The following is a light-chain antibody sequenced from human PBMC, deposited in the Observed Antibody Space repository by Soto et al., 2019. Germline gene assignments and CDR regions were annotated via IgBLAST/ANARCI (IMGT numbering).Light chain of an antibody. CDR2: GAS. V-gene: IGKV3-20*01. Sequence: EIELTQSPCTLSLSPGDRATLSCRASQSVSSSYLAWYQQKPGQAPRLLIYGASSRATGIPDRFSGSGSGTDFTLTISRLEPEDFAVYYCQQYGSSPYTFGQGTKLEIK. J-gene: IGKJ2*01. CDR1: QSVSSSY. CDR3: QQYGSSPYT.